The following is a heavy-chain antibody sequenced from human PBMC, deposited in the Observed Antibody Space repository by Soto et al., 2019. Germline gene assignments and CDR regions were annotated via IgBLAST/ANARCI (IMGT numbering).Heavy chain of an antibody. CDR3: ARMTARPN. Sequence: SETLSLTCSVSGGAVSSGSYYWSWIRQPPGKGLEWIGYIYYSGSTNYNPSLKSRVTISVDTSKNQFSLKLSSVTAADTAVYYCARMTARPNWCQGTLVTVSS. V-gene: IGHV4-61*01. CDR1: GGAVSSGSYY. J-gene: IGHJ4*02. D-gene: IGHD5-18*01. CDR2: IYYSGST.